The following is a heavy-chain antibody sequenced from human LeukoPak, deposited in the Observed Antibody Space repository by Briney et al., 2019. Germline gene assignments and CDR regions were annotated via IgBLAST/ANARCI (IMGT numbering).Heavy chain of an antibody. CDR3: AGGLSSWTVDY. CDR2: INHSGST. J-gene: IGHJ4*02. Sequence: SETLSLTCAVYGGSFSGYYWSWIRQPPGKGLEWIGEINHSGSTNYNPSLKSRVTISVDTSKNQFSLNLSSVTAADTAVYYCAGGLSSWTVDYWGQGTLVTVSS. V-gene: IGHV4-34*01. D-gene: IGHD6-13*01. CDR1: GGSFSGYY.